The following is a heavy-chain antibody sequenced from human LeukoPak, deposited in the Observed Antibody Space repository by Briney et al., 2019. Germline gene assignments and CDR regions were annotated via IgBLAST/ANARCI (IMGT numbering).Heavy chain of an antibody. D-gene: IGHD2-2*01. CDR1: GFTLSSYA. J-gene: IGHJ4*02. CDR3: ARAGAPYFCSSTSCQAGFFDY. V-gene: IGHV3-23*01. CDR2: ISGSGRST. Sequence: GGSLRLSCAASGFTLSSYAMSWVRQAPGKGLEWVSGISGSGRSTYYADSVKGRFTISRDNSKNTLYLQMNSLRAEDTAVYYCARAGAPYFCSSTSCQAGFFDYWGQGTLVTVSS.